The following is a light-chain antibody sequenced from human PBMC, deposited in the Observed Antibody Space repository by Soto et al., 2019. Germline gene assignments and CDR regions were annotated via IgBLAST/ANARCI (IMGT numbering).Light chain of an antibody. Sequence: QSVLTQPPSAFGTPGQRVTISCSGSRSNIGSNYVYWYRQLPGTAPKLLVYGNNQRPSGVPDRFSGSKSGTSGSLAISGLRSEDEADYYCASWDGSLSGRVFGGGTKLTVL. CDR3: ASWDGSLSGRV. V-gene: IGLV1-47*01. CDR2: GNN. CDR1: RSNIGSNY. J-gene: IGLJ3*02.